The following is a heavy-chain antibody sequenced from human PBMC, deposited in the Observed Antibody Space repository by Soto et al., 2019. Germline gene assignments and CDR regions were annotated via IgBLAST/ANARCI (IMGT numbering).Heavy chain of an antibody. D-gene: IGHD2-15*01. CDR2: IYYSGST. CDR1: GGSISSSSYY. CDR3: ARERGYCSGGSCPVDY. Sequence: QLQLQESGPGLVKPSETLSLTCTVSGGSISSSSYYWGWIRQPPGKGLEWIGSIYYSGSTYYNPSRKSRVTISVDPSKNQFSLKLSSVTAADTALYYCARERGYCSGGSCPVDYWGQGTLVTVSS. V-gene: IGHV4-39*02. J-gene: IGHJ4*02.